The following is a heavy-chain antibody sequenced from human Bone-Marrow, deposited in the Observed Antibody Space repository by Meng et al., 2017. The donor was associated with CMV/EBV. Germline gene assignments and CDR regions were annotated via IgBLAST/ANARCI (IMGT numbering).Heavy chain of an antibody. CDR1: GYTFTGYY. D-gene: IGHD6-6*01. V-gene: IGHV1-2*02. J-gene: IGHJ6*02. Sequence: ASVKVSCKASGYTFTGYYMHWVRQAPGQGLEWMGWINPNSGGTNYAQKFQGRVTMTTDESTSTAYMELSSLRSEDTAVYYCATRYSSSSYYYYGMDVWGQGTTVTVSS. CDR3: ATRYSSSSYYYYGMDV. CDR2: INPNSGGT.